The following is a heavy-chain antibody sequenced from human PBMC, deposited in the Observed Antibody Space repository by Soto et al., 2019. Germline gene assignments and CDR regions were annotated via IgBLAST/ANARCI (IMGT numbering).Heavy chain of an antibody. CDR2: VVPKSGSI. Sequence: GASVKVSCKAPGGTFSRYTINWVRQAPGQGLEWMGRVVPKSGSINFIRKFQGRLTLTTDNSTSTAFMELSSLRSEDTAVYYCARSRVWFGEFLSLAFDIWGQGTMVTVSS. CDR3: ARSRVWFGEFLSLAFDI. CDR1: GGTFSRYT. J-gene: IGHJ3*02. V-gene: IGHV1-8*01. D-gene: IGHD3-10*01.